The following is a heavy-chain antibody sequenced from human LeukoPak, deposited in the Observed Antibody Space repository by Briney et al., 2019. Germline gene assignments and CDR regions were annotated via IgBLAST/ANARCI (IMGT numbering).Heavy chain of an antibody. CDR2: IHRDGSTT. CDR3: ARARPDGSSYFDY. V-gene: IGHV3-74*01. Sequence: GGSLRLSCAASGFTFSSHWMYWVRQVPGKGPVWVSRIHRDGSTTNYADSVKGRFTISRDNTKNTLHLQMSSLRDEDTAIYYCARARPDGSSYFDYWGQGILVTVSS. D-gene: IGHD3-16*02. J-gene: IGHJ4*02. CDR1: GFTFSSHW.